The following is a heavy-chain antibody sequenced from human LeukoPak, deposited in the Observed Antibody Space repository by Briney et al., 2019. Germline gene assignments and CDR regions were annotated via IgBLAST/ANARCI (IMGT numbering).Heavy chain of an antibody. CDR2: ITGSGDNT. Sequence: GGSLRLSCAASGFPFSSHAMSWVRQAPGKGLEWVSVITGSGDNTNYADSVKGRFTISRDNSKNTLYLQMNSLRAEDTAIYYCAKGHNSGWSGHFDYWGQGTLVTVSS. CDR3: AKGHNSGWSGHFDY. V-gene: IGHV3-23*01. CDR1: GFPFSSHA. J-gene: IGHJ4*02. D-gene: IGHD6-19*01.